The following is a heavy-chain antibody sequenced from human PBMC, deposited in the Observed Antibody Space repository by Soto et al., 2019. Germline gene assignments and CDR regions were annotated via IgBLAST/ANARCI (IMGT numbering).Heavy chain of an antibody. Sequence: PSETLSLTCTVSGGSISSGGYYWSWIRQHPGKGMEWIGYIYYSGSTYYNPSLKSRVTISVDTSKNQFSLKPSSVTAADKAVYYCARGIRSYGDHAPGYYYGMDGWGQGTTVTVSS. CDR1: GGSISSGGYY. D-gene: IGHD4-17*01. CDR2: IYYSGST. V-gene: IGHV4-31*03. J-gene: IGHJ6*02. CDR3: ARGIRSYGDHAPGYYYGMDG.